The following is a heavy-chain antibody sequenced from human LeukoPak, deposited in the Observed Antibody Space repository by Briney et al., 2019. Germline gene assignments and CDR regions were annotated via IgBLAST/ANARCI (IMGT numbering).Heavy chain of an antibody. Sequence: SETLSLTCAVYGGSFSGYYWTWLRQPPGKGLEWIGEINHSGSTNYNPSLKSRVTISVDTSKNQFSLKLSSVTAADTAVYYCAAGRDYDILTGYLESWGQGTLVTVSS. V-gene: IGHV4-34*01. CDR1: GGSFSGYY. D-gene: IGHD3-9*01. CDR2: INHSGST. J-gene: IGHJ4*02. CDR3: AAGRDYDILTGYLES.